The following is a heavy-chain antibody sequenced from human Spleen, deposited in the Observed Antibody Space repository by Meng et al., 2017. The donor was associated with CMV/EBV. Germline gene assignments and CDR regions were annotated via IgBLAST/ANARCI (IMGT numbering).Heavy chain of an antibody. J-gene: IGHJ6*02. D-gene: IGHD2-15*01. CDR2: IYYSGST. CDR1: SISSSSYY. Sequence: SISSSSYYWGWIRQPPGKGLEWIGSIYYSGSTYYNPSLKSRVTISVDTSKNQFSLKLSSVTAADTAVYYCARDRRTQAYYYYGMDVWGQGTTVTVSS. V-gene: IGHV4-39*07. CDR3: ARDRRTQAYYYYGMDV.